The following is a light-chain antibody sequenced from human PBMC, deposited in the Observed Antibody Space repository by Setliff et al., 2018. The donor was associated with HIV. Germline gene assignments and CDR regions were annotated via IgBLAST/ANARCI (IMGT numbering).Light chain of an antibody. CDR3: SSYTATSTLYV. V-gene: IGLV2-14*01. J-gene: IGLJ1*01. CDR2: EVS. Sequence: QSALTQPASVSGSPGQSITISCTGTSSDIGGYNYFSWYQQHPGKAPKLVISEVSNRPSGLSNRFSGSKSGDTASLTISGLQTEDEADYYCSSYTATSTLYVFGTGTKVTVL. CDR1: SSDIGGYNY.